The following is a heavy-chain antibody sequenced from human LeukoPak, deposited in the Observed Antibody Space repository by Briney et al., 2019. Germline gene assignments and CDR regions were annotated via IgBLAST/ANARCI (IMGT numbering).Heavy chain of an antibody. CDR3: AGVDGQNFIEF. CDR1: GHSVSSSTAA. J-gene: IGHJ4*02. Sequence: SQTLSLTSALSGHSVSSSTAAWSWIRQSPSRGLEWLGRTYYRSKWYHEYAVSVKSRISITPDTSKNLFSLQLNSVTPEDTAVYFCAGVDGQNFIEFWGQGTQVTVSS. D-gene: IGHD5-24*01. V-gene: IGHV6-1*01. CDR2: TYYRSKWYH.